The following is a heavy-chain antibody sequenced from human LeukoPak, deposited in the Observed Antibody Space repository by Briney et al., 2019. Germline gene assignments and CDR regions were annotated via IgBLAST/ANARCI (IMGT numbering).Heavy chain of an antibody. CDR2: INHGGSI. CDR1: GGSFSGQY. Sequence: PSETLSLTCAVYGGSFSGQYWGWLRQPPGKGLKWIGEINHGGSISYNASLKSRVTISLDTSKNQFSLKLSSVTAADTAVYYCAGGDYHGSESYANYWGQGTLVTVSS. D-gene: IGHD3-10*01. V-gene: IGHV4-34*01. J-gene: IGHJ4*02. CDR3: AGGDYHGSESYANY.